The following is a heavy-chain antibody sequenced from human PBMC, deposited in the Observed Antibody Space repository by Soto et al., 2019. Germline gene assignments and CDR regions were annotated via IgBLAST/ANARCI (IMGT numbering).Heavy chain of an antibody. CDR2: IYYRGGT. Sequence: SETPALTCTVSGGSINNYYLSWIRQPPGKGLEWIGYIYYRGGTDYNPSLKSRVTISVDTSKNQFSLKLSSVTAADTAMYYCAREMGVRYPFDPWGQGTLVTVSS. D-gene: IGHD3-9*01. CDR3: AREMGVRYPFDP. J-gene: IGHJ5*02. V-gene: IGHV4-59*01. CDR1: GGSINNYY.